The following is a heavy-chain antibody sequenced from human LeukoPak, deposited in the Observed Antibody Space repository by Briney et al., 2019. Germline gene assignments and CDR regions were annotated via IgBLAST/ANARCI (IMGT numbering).Heavy chain of an antibody. CDR1: GYTFTSYG. CDR3: AVGSAYYYYMDV. CDR2: MNPNSGNT. D-gene: IGHD2-15*01. Sequence: GASVKVSCKASGYTFTSYGISWVRQATGQGLEWMGWMNPNSGNTGYAQKFQGRVTMTRNTSISTAYMELSSLRSEDAAVYYCAVGSAYYYYMDVWGKGTTVTISS. V-gene: IGHV1-8*02. J-gene: IGHJ6*03.